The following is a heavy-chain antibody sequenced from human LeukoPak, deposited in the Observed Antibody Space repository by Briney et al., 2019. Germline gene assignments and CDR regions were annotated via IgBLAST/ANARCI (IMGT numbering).Heavy chain of an antibody. D-gene: IGHD2-2*01. CDR1: GFTFSSHW. J-gene: IGHJ4*02. CDR3: AKDIVVVPAAYFDY. CDR2: ISGSGGST. Sequence: GGSLRLSCAASGFTFSSHWMHWVRQAPGKGLVWVSAISGSGGSTYYADSVKGRFTISRDNSKNTLYLQMNSLRAEDTAVYYCAKDIVVVPAAYFDYWGQGTLVTVSS. V-gene: IGHV3-23*01.